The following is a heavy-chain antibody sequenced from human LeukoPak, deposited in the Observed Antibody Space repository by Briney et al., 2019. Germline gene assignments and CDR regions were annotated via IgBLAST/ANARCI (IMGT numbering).Heavy chain of an antibody. CDR1: GGSISSGDYY. CDR2: IYYSGST. J-gene: IGHJ1*01. Sequence: NPSETLSLTRTVSGGSISSGDYYWSWIRQPPGKGLEWIGYIYYSGSTYYNPSLKSRVTISVDTSKNQFSLKLSSVTAADTAVYYCSRTSDCSGGSCYEYFQHWGQGTLVTVSS. V-gene: IGHV4-30-4*01. D-gene: IGHD2-15*01. CDR3: SRTSDCSGGSCYEYFQH.